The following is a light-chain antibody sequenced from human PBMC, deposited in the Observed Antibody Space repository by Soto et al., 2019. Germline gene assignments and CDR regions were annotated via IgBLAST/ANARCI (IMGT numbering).Light chain of an antibody. J-gene: IGLJ2*01. V-gene: IGLV1-40*01. CDR3: QSYDTSLSVVV. CDR2: ANT. CDR1: SSNIGAGHV. Sequence: QSALTQPPSVSGAPGQTVTMSCTGNSSNIGAGHVVHWYQQLPGTAPKLLIFANTTRPSGVPDRFSVSKSDTSASLAITGLQPEDAAEYYCQSYDTSLSVVVFGGGTKLTVL.